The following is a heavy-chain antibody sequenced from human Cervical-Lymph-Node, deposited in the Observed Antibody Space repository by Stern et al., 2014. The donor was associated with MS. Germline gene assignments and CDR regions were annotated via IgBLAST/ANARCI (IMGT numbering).Heavy chain of an antibody. V-gene: IGHV3-13*01. CDR3: AREQVAYSNDWSPLDF. Sequence: ELQLVESGGDLVQPGGSLRLSCAASGFTFSSYDMHWVRQPPGKGLEWVAAIDTAGGTYYPGSEKGRFTISRENVQSSLFLQMNSLTAEDTAVYYCAREQVAYSNDWSPLDFWGRGTLVTVSS. J-gene: IGHJ4*02. CDR2: IDTAGGT. CDR1: GFTFSSYD. D-gene: IGHD6-19*01.